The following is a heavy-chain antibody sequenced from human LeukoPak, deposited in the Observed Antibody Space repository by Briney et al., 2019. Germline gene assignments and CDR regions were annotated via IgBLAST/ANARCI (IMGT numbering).Heavy chain of an antibody. CDR2: ISGSGGST. D-gene: IGHD2-2*01. J-gene: IGHJ4*02. Sequence: GGSLRLSCSASGLTVTNAWMNWVRQAPGKGLEWVSAISGSGGSTYYADSVKGRFTISRDNSKNTLYLQMNSLRAEDTAVYYCASAVPAAIFDYWGQGTLVTVSS. CDR1: GLTVTNAW. V-gene: IGHV3-23*01. CDR3: ASAVPAAIFDY.